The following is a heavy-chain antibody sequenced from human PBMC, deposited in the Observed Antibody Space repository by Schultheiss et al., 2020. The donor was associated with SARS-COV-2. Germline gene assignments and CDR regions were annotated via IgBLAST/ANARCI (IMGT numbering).Heavy chain of an antibody. V-gene: IGHV3-74*01. J-gene: IGHJ6*02. D-gene: IGHD6-13*01. CDR1: GFTFSMYW. CDR2: INSDGSST. CDR3: ARGSIAAELRVGGYYYGMDV. Sequence: GGSLRLSCAASGFTFSMYWMHWVRQAPGKGLVWVSRINSDGSSTTYADSVKGRFTISRDNSKNTLYLQMNSLRAEDTAVYYCARGSIAAELRVGGYYYGMDVWGQGTTVTVSS.